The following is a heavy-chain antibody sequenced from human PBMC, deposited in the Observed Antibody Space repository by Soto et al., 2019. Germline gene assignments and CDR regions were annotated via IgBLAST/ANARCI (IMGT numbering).Heavy chain of an antibody. V-gene: IGHV5-51*01. Sequence: GESLKISCKGSGYSFTSYWIGWVRQMPGKGLEWMGIIYPGDSDTSYSPSFQGQVTIPADKSISTAYLQWISLKASDTAMYYCARLGCSGGSCYPNHYYYGMDVWGQGTTVTVSS. CDR3: ARLGCSGGSCYPNHYYYGMDV. D-gene: IGHD2-15*01. CDR1: GYSFTSYW. J-gene: IGHJ6*02. CDR2: IYPGDSDT.